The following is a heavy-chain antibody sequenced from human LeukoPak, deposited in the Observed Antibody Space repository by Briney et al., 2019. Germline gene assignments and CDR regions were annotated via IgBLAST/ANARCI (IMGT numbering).Heavy chain of an antibody. CDR2: ISSSGSTI. J-gene: IGHJ6*02. Sequence: GGSLRLSCAASGFTFSDYYMSWIRQAPGKGLEWVSYISSSGSTIYYADSVKGRFTISRDNAKNSLYLQMNSLRAEDTAVCYCARSRITIFGVVKGANMDVWGQGTTVTVSS. CDR3: ARSRITIFGVVKGANMDV. D-gene: IGHD3-3*01. V-gene: IGHV3-11*01. CDR1: GFTFSDYY.